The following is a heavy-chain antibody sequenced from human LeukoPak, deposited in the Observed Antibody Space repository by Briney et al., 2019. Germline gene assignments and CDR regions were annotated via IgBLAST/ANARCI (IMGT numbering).Heavy chain of an antibody. J-gene: IGHJ4*02. D-gene: IGHD3-10*01. Sequence: GGSLRLSCAASGFTFSSYAMHWVRQAPGKGLGWVALISYHGDITYYADSVKGRFTLSRDNSKTTLFLQLNSLRAEDTAVYYCARDSTYYYDSGSSGPHYFDFWGQGTLVTVSS. CDR1: GFTFSSYA. CDR2: ISYHGDIT. V-gene: IGHV3-30*01. CDR3: ARDSTYYYDSGSSGPHYFDF.